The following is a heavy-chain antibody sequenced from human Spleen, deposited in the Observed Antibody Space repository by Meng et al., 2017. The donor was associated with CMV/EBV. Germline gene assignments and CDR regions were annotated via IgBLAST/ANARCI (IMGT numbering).Heavy chain of an antibody. J-gene: IGHJ4*02. CDR1: GFTFSSYA. CDR2: ISGSGVST. D-gene: IGHD1-26*01. V-gene: IGHV3-23*01. CDR3: VRGYGGSYFDY. Sequence: GGSLRLSCAASGFTFSSYAMTWVRQAPGKGLEWVSSISGSGVSTDYADSVKGRFTISRDNSKNTVYLQMNSLRAEDTAVYYCVRGYGGSYFDYWGQGTLVTVSS.